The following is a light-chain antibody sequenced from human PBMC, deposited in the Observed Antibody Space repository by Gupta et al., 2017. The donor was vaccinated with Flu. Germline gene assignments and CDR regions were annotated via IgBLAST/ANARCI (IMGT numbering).Light chain of an antibody. J-gene: IGKJ1*01. CDR3: QQYYSWWT. CDR2: KAS. V-gene: IGKV1-5*03. CDR1: QSVSSW. Sequence: SPPTLSASVGDRVTITCRASQSVSSWLAWYQQKPGKAPNLLIYKASTLESGVPSRFNGGGSGTEFTLTISGLQPDDVATYYCQQYYSWWTFGQGTKVEIK.